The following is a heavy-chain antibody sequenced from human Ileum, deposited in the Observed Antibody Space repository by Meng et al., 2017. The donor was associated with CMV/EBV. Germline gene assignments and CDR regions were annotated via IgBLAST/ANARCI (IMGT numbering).Heavy chain of an antibody. D-gene: IGHD3-3*01. CDR2: ASGGGGSR. Sequence: GESLKISCTASGFTLRSYVMSWVRQAPGKGLEWVSGASGGGGSRFYADSVKGRFTVSRDNSKNTLYLQMNSLRAEDTAVYYCAKDSSSDFWSAYYSFYYYGMDVWGQGTTVTVSS. V-gene: IGHV3-23*01. J-gene: IGHJ6*02. CDR3: AKDSSSDFWSAYYSFYYYGMDV. CDR1: GFTLRSYV.